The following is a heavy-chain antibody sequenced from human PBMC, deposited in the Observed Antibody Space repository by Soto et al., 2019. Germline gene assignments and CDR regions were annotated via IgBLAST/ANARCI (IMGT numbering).Heavy chain of an antibody. CDR3: ARYPEYYYGSGSYQNYYYGMDV. D-gene: IGHD3-10*01. Sequence: GESLKISCKGSGYSFTSYWISWVRQMPGKGLEWMGRIDPSDSYTNYSPSFQGHVTISADKSISTAYLQWSSLKASDTAMYYCARYPEYYYGSGSYQNYYYGMDVWDQGTTVTVSS. J-gene: IGHJ6*02. CDR1: GYSFTSYW. CDR2: IDPSDSYT. V-gene: IGHV5-10-1*01.